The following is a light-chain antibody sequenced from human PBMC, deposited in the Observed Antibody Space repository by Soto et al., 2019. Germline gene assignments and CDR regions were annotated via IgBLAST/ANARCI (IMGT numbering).Light chain of an antibody. J-gene: IGKJ1*01. Sequence: EIVLTQSPVTLSLSPGERATLSCRASQSVSSYLAWYQQKPGQAPRLLIFDAFNRATGIPARFSGSGSGTDFTLTISSLEPEDFAVYYCQQRSSSPRTFGQGTKVEIK. V-gene: IGKV3-11*01. CDR1: QSVSSY. CDR2: DAF. CDR3: QQRSSSPRT.